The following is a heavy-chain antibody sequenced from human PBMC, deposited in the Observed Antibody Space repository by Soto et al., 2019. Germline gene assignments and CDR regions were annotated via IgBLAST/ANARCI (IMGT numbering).Heavy chain of an antibody. V-gene: IGHV4-31*03. CDR2: IHYRGGT. CDR3: ATIYDGEAAQFDY. D-gene: IGHD5-12*01. CDR1: GGFINSNGY. Sequence: QVQLQESGPGLEKPSQTLSLTCTVSGGFINSNGYWGWIRQPPGKGLEWIGYIHYRGGTYYNPSLKSRLTISMDTSENQFFLELTSLTGADTAVYYCATIYDGEAAQFDYWGQGHLVTVSS. J-gene: IGHJ4*02.